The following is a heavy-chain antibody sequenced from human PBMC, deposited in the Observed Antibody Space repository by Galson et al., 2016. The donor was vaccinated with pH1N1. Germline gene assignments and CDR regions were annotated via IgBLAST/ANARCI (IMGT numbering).Heavy chain of an antibody. J-gene: IGHJ4*02. D-gene: IGHD6-19*01. Sequence: VKVSCKVSGYTFTDFYIHWVRQAPGKGLEWVGLVDPEDRKTIYADKFQDRVTITADTSTDTAYMELSSLTSEDTAVYFCATRGCRILEAVDHWGQGTLVIVSS. CDR2: VDPEDRKT. CDR1: GYTFTDFY. CDR3: ATRGCRILEAVDH. V-gene: IGHV1-69-2*01.